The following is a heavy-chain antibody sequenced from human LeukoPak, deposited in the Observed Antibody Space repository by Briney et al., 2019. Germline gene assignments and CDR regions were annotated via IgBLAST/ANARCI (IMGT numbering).Heavy chain of an antibody. CDR1: GFTFSSYA. J-gene: IGHJ4*02. CDR3: ASEVGYCSSTSCPPGYFDF. CDR2: VSYDGSNK. V-gene: IGHV3-30*04. Sequence: GGSLRLSCAASGFTFSSYAMHWVRQAPGKGLEWVAVVSYDGSNKYYADSVKGRFTISRDNSKNTLYLQMNSLRAEDTAVYYCASEVGYCSSTSCPPGYFDFWGQGTLVTVSS. D-gene: IGHD2-2*01.